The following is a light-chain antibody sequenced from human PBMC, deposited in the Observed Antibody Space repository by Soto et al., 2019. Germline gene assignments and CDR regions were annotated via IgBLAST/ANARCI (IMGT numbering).Light chain of an antibody. CDR3: QQYGSEPWT. J-gene: IGKJ1*01. V-gene: IGKV3-20*01. Sequence: EIVLTQSPGTLSLSPGKRATISCRASQSVSSNYLAWYQQKRGQAPRLLIYAASNRARGISARFGGSGSGTDFTLTVSRLEPEDFAVYYCQQYGSEPWTFGQGTKV. CDR1: QSVSSNY. CDR2: AAS.